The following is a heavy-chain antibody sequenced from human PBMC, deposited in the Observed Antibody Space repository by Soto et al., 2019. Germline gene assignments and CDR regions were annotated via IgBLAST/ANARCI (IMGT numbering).Heavy chain of an antibody. CDR1: GGSISSGGYY. V-gene: IGHV4-31*11. J-gene: IGHJ6*02. Sequence: SETLSLTCAVSGGSISSGGYYWSWIRQHPGKGLEWIGYIYYSGSTYYNPSLKSRVTISVNTSKNQFSMKLSSVTAAYTAVYYCARDKMATIYYYGMDVWGQGTTVTVSS. CDR2: IYYSGST. CDR3: ARDKMATIYYYGMDV. D-gene: IGHD5-12*01.